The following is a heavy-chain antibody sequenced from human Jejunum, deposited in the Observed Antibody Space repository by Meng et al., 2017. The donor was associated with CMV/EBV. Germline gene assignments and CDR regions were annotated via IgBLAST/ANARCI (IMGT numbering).Heavy chain of an antibody. CDR2: VNAGKGNT. D-gene: IGHD4-23*01. Sequence: NYARDRVRQAQGQRREWRRLVNAGKGNTRYTQQCQGRVTISRDTSASTAYMERSSLTAEDTAVYYCASERWGSGYLDLWGRGALVTVSS. V-gene: IGHV1-3*01. CDR3: ASERWGSGYLDL. J-gene: IGHJ2*01. CDR1: NYA.